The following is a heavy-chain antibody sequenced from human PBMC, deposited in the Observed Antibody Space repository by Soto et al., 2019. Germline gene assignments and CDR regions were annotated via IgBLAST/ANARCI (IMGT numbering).Heavy chain of an antibody. CDR2: IIPIFGTA. Sequence: SVKVSCKASGGTFSSYAISWVRQAPGQGLEWMGGIIPIFGTANYAQKFQGRVTITADESTSTAYMELSSLRSEDTAVYYCASGIAAAGTHYYYYYGMDVWGQGTTVTVSS. D-gene: IGHD6-13*01. CDR1: GGTFSSYA. CDR3: ASGIAAAGTHYYYYYGMDV. J-gene: IGHJ6*02. V-gene: IGHV1-69*13.